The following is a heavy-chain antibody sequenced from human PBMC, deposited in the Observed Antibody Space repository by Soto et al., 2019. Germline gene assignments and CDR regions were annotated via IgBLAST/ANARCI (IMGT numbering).Heavy chain of an antibody. CDR2: IKSDASEK. J-gene: IGHJ4*01. CDR3: ERDSGYGSGSSVNPYLDY. Sequence: EVQLVESGGDWVQPGGSLRLSCAASGFAFGNYWMSWVRQTPGKGLEWLATIKSDASEKKYVDSVKGRFTMSRDNAKNSLYLQMDSLRAEDTAVYDCERDSGYGSGSSVNPYLDYWGHGTLVTVSS. D-gene: IGHD3-10*01. CDR1: GFAFGNYW. V-gene: IGHV3-7*01.